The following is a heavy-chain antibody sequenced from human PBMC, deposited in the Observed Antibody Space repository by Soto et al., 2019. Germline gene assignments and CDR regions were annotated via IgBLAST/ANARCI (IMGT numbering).Heavy chain of an antibody. CDR2: IIPIFGTA. Sequence: SVKVSCKASGGTFSSYAISWVRQAPGQGLEWMGGIIPIFGTANYAQKFQGRVTITADESTRTAYMELSSLRSEDTAVYYCARLLRYFDWLSDDVWGQGTMVTVSS. D-gene: IGHD3-9*01. CDR3: ARLLRYFDWLSDDV. J-gene: IGHJ3*01. CDR1: GGTFSSYA. V-gene: IGHV1-69*13.